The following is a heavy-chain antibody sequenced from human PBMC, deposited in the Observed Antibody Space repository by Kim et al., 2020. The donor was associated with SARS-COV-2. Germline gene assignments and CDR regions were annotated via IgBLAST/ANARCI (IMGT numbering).Heavy chain of an antibody. Sequence: SETLSLTCAVYGGSFIGYYWSWIRQPPGKGLEWNGEINHSGSTNYNPSLKSRVTISVDTSKNQFSLKLSSVTAADTTLYYCARGVPGFDDYIWGRYRYTGWSYFDYWGQGTLVTVSS. CDR3: ARGVPGFDDYIWGRYRYTGWSYFDY. J-gene: IGHJ4*02. CDR1: GGSFIGYY. V-gene: IGHV4-34*01. D-gene: IGHD3-16*02. CDR2: INHSGST.